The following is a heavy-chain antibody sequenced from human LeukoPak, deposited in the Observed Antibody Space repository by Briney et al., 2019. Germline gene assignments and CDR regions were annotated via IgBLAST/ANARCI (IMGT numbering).Heavy chain of an antibody. V-gene: IGHV3-74*01. D-gene: IGHD3-10*01. Sequence: GGSLRLSCAASGFTFSSYWMHWVRQAPGKGLVWVSRINSDGSSTSYAYSVKGRFTISRDNAKNTLYLQMNSLRAEDTAVYYCAKVVLLWFGELPNAFDIWGQGTMVTVSS. CDR3: AKVVLLWFGELPNAFDI. CDR1: GFTFSSYW. CDR2: INSDGSST. J-gene: IGHJ3*02.